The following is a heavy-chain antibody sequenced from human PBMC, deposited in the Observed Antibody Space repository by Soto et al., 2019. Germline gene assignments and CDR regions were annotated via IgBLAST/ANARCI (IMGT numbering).Heavy chain of an antibody. CDR1: GGSFTSNNW. CDR3: ASRDPGTSVDY. CDR2: IYRTGST. Sequence: QVQLQESGPGLVKPSGTLSLTCAVSGGSFTSNNWWTWVRQPPGQGLEWIGEIYRTGSTNYNPSLKSRVTISLDKSENQSSLKVTSLTDADTAVYYCASRDPGTSVDYWGQGTLVTVSS. V-gene: IGHV4-4*02. D-gene: IGHD1-7*01. J-gene: IGHJ4*02.